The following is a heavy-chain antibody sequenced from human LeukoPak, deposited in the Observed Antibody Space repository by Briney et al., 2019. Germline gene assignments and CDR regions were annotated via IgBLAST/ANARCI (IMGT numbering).Heavy chain of an antibody. CDR3: ARGSRSSMTYYFDY. J-gene: IGHJ4*02. CDR2: ISSSGSTI. CDR1: GFTFSSYA. Sequence: GGSLRLSCAASGFTFSSYAMNWVRQAPGKGLEWASYISSSGSTIYSADSVKGRFTISRDNAKNSLYLQMNSLRAEDTAVYYCARGSRSSMTYYFDYWGQGTLVTVSS. V-gene: IGHV3-48*01. D-gene: IGHD2-2*01.